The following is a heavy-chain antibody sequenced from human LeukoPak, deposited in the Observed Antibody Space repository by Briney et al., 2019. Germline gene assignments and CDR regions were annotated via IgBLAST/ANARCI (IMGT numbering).Heavy chain of an antibody. D-gene: IGHD2-2*01. J-gene: IGHJ6*02. Sequence: SVKVSCKASGGTFSSYAISWVRQAPGQGLEWMGGIIPILGIANYAQKFQGRVTITADKSTSTAYMELSSLRSEDTAVYYCARAYCSSTSCFSYYYGMDVWGQGTTVTVSS. CDR2: IIPILGIA. CDR3: ARAYCSSTSCFSYYYGMDV. CDR1: GGTFSSYA. V-gene: IGHV1-69*10.